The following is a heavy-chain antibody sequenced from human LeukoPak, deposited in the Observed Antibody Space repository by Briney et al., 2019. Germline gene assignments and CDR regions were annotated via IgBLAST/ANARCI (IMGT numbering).Heavy chain of an antibody. J-gene: IGHJ4*02. CDR2: IKEDGREK. CDR1: GFTFSNYW. V-gene: IGHV3-7*04. Sequence: VGSLRLSCAASGFTFSNYWMSWVRQAPGKGLEWVANIKEDGREKSYVDSVKGRFIISRDNAKNSLYLQMNSLRAEDTAVHYCARDSWYSSDYWGQGTLVTVSS. CDR3: ARDSWYSSDY. D-gene: IGHD6-13*01.